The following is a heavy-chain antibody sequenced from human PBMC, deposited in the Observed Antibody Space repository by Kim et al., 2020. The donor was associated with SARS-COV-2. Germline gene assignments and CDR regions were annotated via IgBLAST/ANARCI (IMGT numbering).Heavy chain of an antibody. CDR3: RYYDSSGYYYFDY. CDR2: IIPIFGTA. D-gene: IGHD3-22*01. CDR1: GGTFSSYA. V-gene: IGHV1-69*13. J-gene: IGHJ4*02. Sequence: SVKVSCKASGGTFSSYAISWVRQAPGQGLEWMGGIIPIFGTANYAQKSQGRVTITADESTSTAYMELSSLRSEDTAVYYCRYYDSSGYYYFDYWGQGTLVTVSS.